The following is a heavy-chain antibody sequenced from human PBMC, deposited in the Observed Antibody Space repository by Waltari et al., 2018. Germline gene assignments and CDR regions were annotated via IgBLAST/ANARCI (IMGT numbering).Heavy chain of an antibody. J-gene: IGHJ6*02. V-gene: IGHV1-69*08. D-gene: IGHD4-17*01. CDR3: ASTVTDSNYYYGMDV. Sequence: QVQLVQSGAEVKKPGSSVKVSCKASGGTFSSYAISWVRQAPGQGLEWMGRIIPTVGTANYAQKFQGRVTITADKSTSTAYMELSSLKASYTAMYYCASTVTDSNYYYGMDVWGQGTTVTVSS. CDR1: GGTFSSYA. CDR2: IIPTVGTA.